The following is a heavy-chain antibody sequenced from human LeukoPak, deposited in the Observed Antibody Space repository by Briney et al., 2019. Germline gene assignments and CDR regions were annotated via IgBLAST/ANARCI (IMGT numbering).Heavy chain of an antibody. V-gene: IGHV3-7*01. J-gene: IGHJ3*01. CDR1: GFTFSSYW. CDR3: AKAGSGRYVGYDFDL. CDR2: IKDDGGQI. D-gene: IGHD6-19*01. Sequence: GGSLRLSCAASGFTFSSYWMNWVRQAPGKGLEWVANIKDDGGQIYYVDSVKGRFTISRDNAEDSLFLQMNSLRAEDTAVYYCAKAGSGRYVGYDFDLWGQGTTVTVSS.